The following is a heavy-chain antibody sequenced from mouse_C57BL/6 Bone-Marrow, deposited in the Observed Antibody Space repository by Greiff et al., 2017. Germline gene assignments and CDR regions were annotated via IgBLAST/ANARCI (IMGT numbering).Heavy chain of an antibody. CDR3: ARWKGSMITTKYYFDY. CDR2: IDPSDSET. V-gene: IGHV1-52*01. D-gene: IGHD2-4*01. Sequence: QVQLQQPGAELVRPGSSVKLSCKASGYTFTSYWMHWVKQRPIQGLEWIGNIDPSDSETHYNQKFKDKATLTVDKSSSTAYMQLSSLTSEDSAVYYCARWKGSMITTKYYFDYWGQGTTLTVSS. J-gene: IGHJ2*01. CDR1: GYTFTSYW.